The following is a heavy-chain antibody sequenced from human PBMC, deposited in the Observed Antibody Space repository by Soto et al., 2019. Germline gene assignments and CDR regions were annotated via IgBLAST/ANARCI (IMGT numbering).Heavy chain of an antibody. V-gene: IGHV3-23*01. CDR3: AKGGLRGSSCYVCIDY. CDR2: SSGSGDET. CDR1: GFTVGSYA. J-gene: IGHJ4*02. Sequence: GSLRLSCAASGFTVGSYAMTWVRQAPGKGLEWVSGSSGSGDETYYADSVKGRFTVSRDNSKNTLYLQMNSLRAEDTAVYYCAKGGLRGSSCYVCIDYWGQGTLVTVSS. D-gene: IGHD2-2*01.